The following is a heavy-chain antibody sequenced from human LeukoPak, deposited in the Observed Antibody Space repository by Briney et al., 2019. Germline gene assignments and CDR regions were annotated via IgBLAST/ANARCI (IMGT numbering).Heavy chain of an antibody. J-gene: IGHJ4*02. CDR2: IYYSGST. Sequence: PSETLSLTCTISGASITNYYWSWIRQPPGKGLEWIGYIYYSGSTNYNPSLKSRATISFDTSKNHFSLQLRSVTVADTAVYYCARSPGYSYGSHFDYWGQGTLVTVSS. V-gene: IGHV4-59*01. CDR3: ARSPGYSYGSHFDY. D-gene: IGHD5-18*01. CDR1: GASITNYY.